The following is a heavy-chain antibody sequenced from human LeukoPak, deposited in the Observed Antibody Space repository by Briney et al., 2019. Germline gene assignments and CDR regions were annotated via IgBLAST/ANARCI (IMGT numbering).Heavy chain of an antibody. Sequence: GGSLRLSCAASGFTFHSYAMHWVRQAPGKGLEGVAVISQDESNKYYADSAKGRFTISRDNAKDTLYLQVNSLRPYDTALYFCSRDIVVVPAAITSTGYYYYYGMDVWRQGTTVSVSS. D-gene: IGHD2-2*02. J-gene: IGHJ6*02. CDR3: SRDIVVVPAAITSTGYYYYYGMDV. CDR1: GFTFHSYA. CDR2: ISQDESNK. V-gene: IGHV3-30*14.